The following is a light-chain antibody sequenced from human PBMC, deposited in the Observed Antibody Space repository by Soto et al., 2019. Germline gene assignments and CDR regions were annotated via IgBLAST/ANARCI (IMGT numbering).Light chain of an antibody. V-gene: IGLV2-8*01. CDR3: SSYAGSTVV. J-gene: IGLJ2*01. Sequence: QSALTQPPSASGSPGQSVTISCTGTRSDVGGYNYVSWYQQHPGKAPKLMIYDVSKRPSGVPDRFSGSKSGNTASLTVSGLQAEDEADYYCSSYAGSTVVFGGGTKLTVL. CDR2: DVS. CDR1: RSDVGGYNY.